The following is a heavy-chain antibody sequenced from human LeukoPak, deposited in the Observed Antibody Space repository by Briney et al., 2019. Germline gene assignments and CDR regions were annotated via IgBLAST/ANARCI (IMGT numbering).Heavy chain of an antibody. D-gene: IGHD2-2*01. CDR1: GFTFSHSI. CDR3: TNHALDY. J-gene: IGHJ4*02. CDR2: VEADGKNM. Sequence: GGSLRLSCAASGFTFSHSIMHWVRQAPGKGLEWVAVVEADGKNMYYADSVKGRFTISRDNAKSSLYLQMNSLRVEDTAVYYCTNHALDYWGQGTLVTVSS. V-gene: IGHV3-30*04.